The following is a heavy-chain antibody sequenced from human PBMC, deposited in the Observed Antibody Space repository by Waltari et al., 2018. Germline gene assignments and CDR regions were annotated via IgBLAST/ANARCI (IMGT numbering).Heavy chain of an antibody. Sequence: EVQLVESGGGLVKPGGSLRLSCAASGFTFSSYSMNWVRLAPGKGLGWVSSISSSSSYIYYADSVKGRFTISRDNAKNSLYLQMNSLRAEDTAVYYCARERAAAGTLDYWGQGTLVTVSS. D-gene: IGHD6-13*01. V-gene: IGHV3-21*01. CDR3: ARERAAAGTLDY. J-gene: IGHJ4*02. CDR1: GFTFSSYS. CDR2: ISSSSSYI.